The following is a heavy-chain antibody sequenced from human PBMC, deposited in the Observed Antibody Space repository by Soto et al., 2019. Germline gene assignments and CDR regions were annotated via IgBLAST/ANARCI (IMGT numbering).Heavy chain of an antibody. D-gene: IGHD1-26*01. Sequence: QVQLVQSGAEVKKPGSSVKVSCKASGGTFSSYSINWVRQAPGQGLEWMGEIIPIFGTANYARKFQGRVTTNADESTSTAYMALSSLRSEDSAVYYCARDGGRHSGGIDYWGQGTLVTVSS. J-gene: IGHJ4*02. CDR2: IIPIFGTA. CDR3: ARDGGRHSGGIDY. CDR1: GGTFSSYS. V-gene: IGHV1-69*01.